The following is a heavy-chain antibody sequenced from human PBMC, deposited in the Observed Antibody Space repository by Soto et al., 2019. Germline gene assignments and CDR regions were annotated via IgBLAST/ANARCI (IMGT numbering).Heavy chain of an antibody. Sequence: QVQLVQSGAEMKKPGSSVKVSCQSSGGTFNTYAMNWVRQAPGQGPEWMGDISPMFGAANYAPKFQGRVTLTAGESTGTSYMQLSSLTSEDTGLYFCAREVQVHTPAFVYWGQGTLVTVSS. J-gene: IGHJ4*02. CDR2: ISPMFGAA. D-gene: IGHD3-10*01. V-gene: IGHV1-69*19. CDR1: GGTFNTYA. CDR3: AREVQVHTPAFVY.